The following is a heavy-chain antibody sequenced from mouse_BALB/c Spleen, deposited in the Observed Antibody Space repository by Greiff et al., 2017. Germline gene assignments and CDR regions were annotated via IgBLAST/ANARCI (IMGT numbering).Heavy chain of an antibody. CDR2: ISSGSSTI. CDR1: GFTFSSFG. J-gene: IGHJ4*01. CDR3: ARTSYGNYGYAMDY. V-gene: IGHV5-17*02. D-gene: IGHD2-1*01. Sequence: EVKLVESGGGLVQPGGSRKLSCAASGFTFSSFGMHWVRQAPEKGLEWVAYISSGSSTIYYADTVKGRFTISRDNPKNTLFLQMTSLRSEDTAMYYCARTSYGNYGYAMDYWGQGTSVTVSS.